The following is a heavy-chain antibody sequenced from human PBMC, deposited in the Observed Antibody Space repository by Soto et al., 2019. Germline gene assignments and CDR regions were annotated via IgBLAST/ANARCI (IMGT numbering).Heavy chain of an antibody. J-gene: IGHJ5*02. CDR2: IYYSGST. CDR1: GGSISSGGYY. V-gene: IGHV4-31*03. D-gene: IGHD6-13*01. CDR3: ARVLESSADGTDCRWFDP. Sequence: TLSLSCTVSGGSISSGGYYWSWIRQHPGKGLEWIGYIYYSGSTYYNPSLKSRVTISVDTSKNQFSLKLSSVTAADTAVYYCARVLESSADGTDCRWFDPWGQGTLVTVSS.